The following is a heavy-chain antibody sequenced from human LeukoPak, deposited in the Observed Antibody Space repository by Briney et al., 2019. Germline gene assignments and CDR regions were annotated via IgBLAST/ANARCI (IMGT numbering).Heavy chain of an antibody. CDR2: IYYSGST. CDR3: ARSSDYYGGYFDY. CDR1: DGSISSYY. V-gene: IGHV4-59*01. J-gene: IGHJ4*02. Sequence: PSETLSLTCSVSDGSISSYYWSWIRQPPGKGLEWIGYIYYSGSTSYNPSLKSRVTISVDTSKNQFSLKLSSVTAADTAVYYCARSSDYYGGYFDYWGQGTLVTVSS. D-gene: IGHD3-22*01.